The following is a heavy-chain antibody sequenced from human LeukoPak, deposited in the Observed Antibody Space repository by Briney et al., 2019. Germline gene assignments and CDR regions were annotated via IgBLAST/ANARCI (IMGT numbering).Heavy chain of an antibody. Sequence: GWVRQMPGKGLEWMGIIYPGDSDTRYSPSFQGQVTISADKSISTAYLQWSSLKASDTAMYYCARTFPYCSGGSCYGDAFDIWGQGTMVTVSS. CDR2: IYPGDSDT. CDR3: ARTFPYCSGGSCYGDAFDI. D-gene: IGHD2-15*01. J-gene: IGHJ3*02. V-gene: IGHV5-51*01.